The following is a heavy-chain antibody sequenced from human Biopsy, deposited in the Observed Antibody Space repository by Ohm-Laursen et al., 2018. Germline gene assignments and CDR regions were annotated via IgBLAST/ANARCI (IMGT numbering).Heavy chain of an antibody. CDR2: INCKTGAT. D-gene: IGHD2-8*01. V-gene: IGHV1-2*02. J-gene: IGHJ4*02. CDR1: GYTFTNYG. Sequence: GSSVKVSCNASGYTFTNYGISWVRQAPGQGLEWMGYINCKTGATNYAQKFQGTVTMTRDTSISTAYLALGSLRSADTAIYYCARDPLNGHKHFDYWGQGSLVTVSS. CDR3: ARDPLNGHKHFDY.